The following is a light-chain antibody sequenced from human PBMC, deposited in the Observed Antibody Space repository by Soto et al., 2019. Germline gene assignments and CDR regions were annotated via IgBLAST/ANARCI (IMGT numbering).Light chain of an antibody. CDR2: SND. V-gene: IGLV1-44*01. Sequence: QPVLTQPPSASETPGQRVTISCSGSNSNIGSNTVNWYQQLPGTAPKLLIYSNDHRPSGVPDRFSGSKSGTSASLAISGLQPEDEADYYCAAWDDSLYAVVFGGGTKLTVL. CDR1: NSNIGSNT. CDR3: AAWDDSLYAVV. J-gene: IGLJ2*01.